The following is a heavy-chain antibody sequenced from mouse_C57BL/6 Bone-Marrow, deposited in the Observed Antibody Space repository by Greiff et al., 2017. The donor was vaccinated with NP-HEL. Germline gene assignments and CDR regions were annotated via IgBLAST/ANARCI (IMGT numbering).Heavy chain of an antibody. D-gene: IGHD2-1*01. V-gene: IGHV1-50*01. CDR1: GYTFTSYW. Sequence: VKLQQPGAELVKPGASVKLSCKASGYTFTSYWMQWVKQRPGQGLEWIGEIDPSDSYTNYNQKFKGKATLTVDTSSSTAYMQLSSLTSEDSAVYYCARKNYGNGRYFDVWGTGTTVTVSS. CDR2: IDPSDSYT. J-gene: IGHJ1*03. CDR3: ARKNYGNGRYFDV.